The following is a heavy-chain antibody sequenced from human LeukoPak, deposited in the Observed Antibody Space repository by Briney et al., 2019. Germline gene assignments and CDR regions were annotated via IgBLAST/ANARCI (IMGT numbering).Heavy chain of an antibody. V-gene: IGHV1-18*01. CDR2: ISAYNGNT. D-gene: IGHD3-22*01. CDR3: ARGDSSGYYYIDY. CDR1: SYTFTSYG. J-gene: IGHJ4*02. Sequence: ASVKVSCKASSYTFTSYGISWVRQAPGQGLEWMGWISAYNGNTNYAQKFQGRVTMTRNTSISTAYMELSSLRSEDTAVYYCARGDSSGYYYIDYWGQGTLVTVSS.